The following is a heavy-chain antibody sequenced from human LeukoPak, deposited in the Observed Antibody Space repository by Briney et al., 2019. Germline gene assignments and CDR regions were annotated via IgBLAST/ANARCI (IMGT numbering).Heavy chain of an antibody. CDR3: ARDPGGSSAWWFDP. Sequence: PGGPLRLSCAASGFTFSSYGMHWVRQAPGKGLEWVAVIWYDGSNKYYADSVKGRFTISRDNSKNTLYLQMNSLRAEDTAVYYCARDPGGSSAWWFDPWGQGTLVTVSS. CDR2: IWYDGSNK. CDR1: GFTFSSYG. J-gene: IGHJ5*02. D-gene: IGHD6-13*01. V-gene: IGHV3-33*01.